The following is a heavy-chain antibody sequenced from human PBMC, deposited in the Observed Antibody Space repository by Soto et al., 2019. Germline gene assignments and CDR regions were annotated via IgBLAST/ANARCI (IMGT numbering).Heavy chain of an antibody. Sequence: GALRLSCAASGFMFSNYAMSWVRQAPGKGLEWVSSMSGSGGSTDYADSVKGRFTISRDNSKNTLYLQMNSLRAEDTAVYYCAKCSYDSSGYYFDYWGQGTLVTVSS. J-gene: IGHJ4*02. CDR3: AKCSYDSSGYYFDY. V-gene: IGHV3-23*01. CDR1: GFMFSNYA. D-gene: IGHD3-22*01. CDR2: MSGSGGST.